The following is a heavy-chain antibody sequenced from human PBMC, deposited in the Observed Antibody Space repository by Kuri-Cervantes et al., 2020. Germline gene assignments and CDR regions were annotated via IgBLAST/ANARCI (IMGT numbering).Heavy chain of an antibody. CDR1: GGTFSSNA. D-gene: IGHD6-19*01. CDR2: IIPIFGTA. J-gene: IGHJ4*02. V-gene: IGHV1-69*05. CDR3: ARESVIAVAGTGNYYFDY. Sequence: SVKVSCKASGGTFSSNAISWVRQAPGQGLEWMGGIIPIFGTANYAQKFQGRVTITTDESTSTAYMELSSLRSEDTAVYYCARESVIAVAGTGNYYFDYWGQGTLVTVSS.